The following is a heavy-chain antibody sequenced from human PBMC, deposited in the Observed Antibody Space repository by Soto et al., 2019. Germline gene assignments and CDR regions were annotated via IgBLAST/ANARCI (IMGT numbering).Heavy chain of an antibody. V-gene: IGHV3-23*01. D-gene: IGHD5-12*01. CDR2: ISGSGGST. Sequence: GGSLRLSCAASGFTFSSYAMSWVRQAPGKGLEWVSAISGSGGSTYYADSVKGRFTISRDNSKNTLYLQMNSLRAEDTAVYYCAKDRVVATIRAANWFDPWGQGTLVTVSS. CDR1: GFTFSSYA. CDR3: AKDRVVATIRAANWFDP. J-gene: IGHJ5*02.